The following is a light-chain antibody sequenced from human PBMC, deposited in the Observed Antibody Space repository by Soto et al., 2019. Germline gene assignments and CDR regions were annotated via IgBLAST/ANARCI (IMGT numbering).Light chain of an antibody. CDR3: QQYNDWPPYT. CDR1: QGVSSN. CDR2: GAS. J-gene: IGKJ2*01. Sequence: EIGMTQSPATLSVSPGERATLSCRASQGVSSNLAWYQQRPGQAPSLLIYGASTRATGIPSRFSGGGSGTEFTLTISSLQSEDFAVYYCQQYNDWPPYTFGQGTKLEIK. V-gene: IGKV3-15*01.